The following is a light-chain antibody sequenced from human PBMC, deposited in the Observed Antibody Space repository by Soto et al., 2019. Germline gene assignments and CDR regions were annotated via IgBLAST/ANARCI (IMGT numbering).Light chain of an antibody. CDR1: KLGDKY. V-gene: IGLV3-1*01. CDR2: QDS. CDR3: QAWDSSTALV. Sequence: SYELTQPPSVSVSPGQTASITCSGDKLGDKYACWYQQKPGQSPVLVIYQDSKRLSGIPERFSGSNSGNTATLTISGTQAMDEADYYCQAWDSSTALVFGGGTKVTVL. J-gene: IGLJ2*01.